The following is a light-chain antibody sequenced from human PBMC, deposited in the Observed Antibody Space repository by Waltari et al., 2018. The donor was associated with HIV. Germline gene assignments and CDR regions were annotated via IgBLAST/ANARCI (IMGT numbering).Light chain of an antibody. CDR3: ATWDDSLSGLWV. Sequence: QSVLTQPPSASGTPGQRVTISCSGSSSNIGSNYVYLYQQLPGTAPKLLIYRNNQPPSGFPNRFSGSKSGTSASLAISGVRSEDEADYYCATWDDSLSGLWVFGGGTKLTVL. CDR1: SSNIGSNY. J-gene: IGLJ3*02. CDR2: RNN. V-gene: IGLV1-47*01.